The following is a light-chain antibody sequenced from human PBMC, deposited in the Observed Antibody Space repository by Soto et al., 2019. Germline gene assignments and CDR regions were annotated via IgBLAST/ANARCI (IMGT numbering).Light chain of an antibody. CDR3: SVYTRTSTYV. J-gene: IGLJ1*01. CDR1: IDDVTAYYR. Sequence: QSVLTQPPSVSGSPGQSVTISCSGTIDDVTAYYRVSWYQQTPGTAPKLMIYDVSNRPSGVPDRFSGSRSGNMASLTISGLQAEDEGDYYCSVYTRTSTYVFGTGTKVTV. V-gene: IGLV2-18*01. CDR2: DVS.